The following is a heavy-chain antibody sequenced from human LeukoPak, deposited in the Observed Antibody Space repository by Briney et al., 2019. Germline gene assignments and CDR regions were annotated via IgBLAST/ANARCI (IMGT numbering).Heavy chain of an antibody. Sequence: ASVKVSCKASGYNFISYYMHWVRQAPGQGLEWMGIINPSGGSTSYTQKFQDRVTMTRDTSTSTVYMELSSLKSEDTAVYYCAREDVVLVDAVRYYYYGMDVWGQGTTVTVSS. J-gene: IGHJ6*02. CDR2: INPSGGST. D-gene: IGHD2-8*01. CDR3: AREDVVLVDAVRYYYYGMDV. CDR1: GYNFISYY. V-gene: IGHV1-46*01.